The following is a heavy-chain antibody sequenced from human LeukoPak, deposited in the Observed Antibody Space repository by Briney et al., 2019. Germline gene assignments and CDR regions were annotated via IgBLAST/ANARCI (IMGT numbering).Heavy chain of an antibody. CDR1: GGSISNYY. D-gene: IGHD2-2*02. CDR2: IYYSGST. V-gene: IGHV4-59*01. CDR3: ARALGYCSSTSCYTGFDY. J-gene: IGHJ4*02. Sequence: PSETLSLTCTVSGGSISNYYWSWIRQPPGKGLEWIGYIYYSGSTNYNPSLKSRVTISVDTSKNQFSLKLSSVTAADTAVYYCARALGYCSSTSCYTGFDYWGQGTLVTVSS.